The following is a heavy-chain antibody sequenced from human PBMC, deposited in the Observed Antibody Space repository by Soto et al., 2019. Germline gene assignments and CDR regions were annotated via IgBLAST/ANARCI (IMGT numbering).Heavy chain of an antibody. CDR1: GCTFTSYA. Sequence: ASVKVSCKASGCTFTSYAMHWVRQAPGQRREWMGWINAGNGNTKYSQKFQGRVTITRDTSASTAYMELSSLRSEDTAVYYCARDRIVVVPAAIFLYYYYGMDVWGQGTTVTVSS. CDR2: INAGNGNT. J-gene: IGHJ6*02. V-gene: IGHV1-3*01. CDR3: ARDRIVVVPAAIFLYYYYGMDV. D-gene: IGHD2-2*01.